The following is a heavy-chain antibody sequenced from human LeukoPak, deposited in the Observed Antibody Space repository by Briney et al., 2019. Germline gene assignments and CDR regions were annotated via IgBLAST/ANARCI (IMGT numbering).Heavy chain of an antibody. CDR1: GYRFSPYW. V-gene: IGHV3-7*03. Sequence: GGSLRLSCVASGYRFSPYWMSWVRQTPGKGLEWVASISDGGRATYYVDSVRGRFTISRDDARNSLFLQMNGLRADDTAVYYCTREILRDGSYLIEDWGQGILVTVSS. D-gene: IGHD1-26*01. CDR3: TREILRDGSYLIED. J-gene: IGHJ4*02. CDR2: ISDGGRAT.